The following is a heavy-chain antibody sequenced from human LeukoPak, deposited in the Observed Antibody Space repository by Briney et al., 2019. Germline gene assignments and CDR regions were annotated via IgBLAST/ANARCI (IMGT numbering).Heavy chain of an antibody. CDR2: MNPNSGNT. V-gene: IGHV1-8*01. D-gene: IGHD6-19*01. CDR1: GYTFTSYD. CDR3: ASLVGSSSGGFDY. Sequence: ASVKVSCKASGYTFTSYDINWVRQATDQALEWIGWMNPNSGNTGYAQKFQGRVTMTRNTSISTAYMELSSLRSEDTAVYYCASLVGSSSGGFDYWGQGTLVTVSS. J-gene: IGHJ4*02.